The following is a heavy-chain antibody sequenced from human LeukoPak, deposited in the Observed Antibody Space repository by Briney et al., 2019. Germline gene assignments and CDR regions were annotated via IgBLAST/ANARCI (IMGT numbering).Heavy chain of an antibody. CDR2: INTNTGNP. J-gene: IGHJ4*02. CDR1: GYTFTSYA. D-gene: IGHD1-26*01. Sequence: PGGSLRLSCAASGYTFTSYAMNWVRQAPGQGLEWMGWINTNTGNPTYAQGFTGRFVFSLDTSVSTAYLQISSLKAEDTAVYYCARERVGAKGDYWGQGTLVTVSS. V-gene: IGHV7-4-1*02. CDR3: ARERVGAKGDY.